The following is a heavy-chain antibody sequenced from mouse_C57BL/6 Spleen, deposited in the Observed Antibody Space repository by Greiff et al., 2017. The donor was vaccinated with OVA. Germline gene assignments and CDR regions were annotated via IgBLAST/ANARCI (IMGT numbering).Heavy chain of an antibody. Sequence: QVQLQQPGAELVRPGSSVKLSCKASGYTFTSYWMPWVKQRPIQGLEWIGNIDPSDSETHYNQKFKDKATLTVDKSSSTAYMQLSSLTSEDSAVYYCAVTDDYAGNAMDDWGQGTSATVSS. D-gene: IGHD2-4*01. CDR2: IDPSDSET. CDR3: AVTDDYAGNAMDD. V-gene: IGHV1-52*01. CDR1: GYTFTSYW. J-gene: IGHJ4*01.